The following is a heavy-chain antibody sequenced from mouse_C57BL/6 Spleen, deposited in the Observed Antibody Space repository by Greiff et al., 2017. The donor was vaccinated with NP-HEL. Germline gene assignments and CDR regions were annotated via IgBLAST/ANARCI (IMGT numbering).Heavy chain of an antibody. CDR3: ARDGYYGRIFAY. Sequence: DVQLQESGPGLVKPSQSLSLTCSVTGYSITSGYYWNWIRQFPGNKLEWMGYIRYDGSNNYNPSLKNRISITRDTSKNQFFLKLKSVTTEDTATYYCARDGYYGRIFAYWGQGTLVTVSA. CDR1: GYSITSGYY. J-gene: IGHJ3*01. CDR2: IRYDGSN. D-gene: IGHD1-2*01. V-gene: IGHV3-6*01.